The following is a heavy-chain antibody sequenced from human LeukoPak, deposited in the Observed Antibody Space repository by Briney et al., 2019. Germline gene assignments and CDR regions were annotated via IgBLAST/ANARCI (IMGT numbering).Heavy chain of an antibody. CDR3: ARALYTSGWYPDYFDY. CDR2: ISSSSSYI. CDR1: GFTFSSYS. Sequence: GGSLRLSCAASGFTFSSYSMNWVRQAPGKGLEWVSSISSSSSYIYYADSVKGRFTISRDNAKNSLYLQMNSLRAGDTAVYYCARALYTSGWYPDYFDYWGQGTLVTVSS. D-gene: IGHD6-19*01. J-gene: IGHJ4*02. V-gene: IGHV3-21*01.